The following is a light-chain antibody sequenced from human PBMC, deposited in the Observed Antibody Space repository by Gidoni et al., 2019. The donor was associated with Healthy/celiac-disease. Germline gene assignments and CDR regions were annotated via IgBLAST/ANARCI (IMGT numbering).Light chain of an antibody. J-gene: IGKJ1*01. CDR2: GAS. Sequence: EIVMTQSPATLSVSPGERATLSCRASQTVSFNLAWYQQKPGQAPRLLIYGASTRATGIPARFSGSGSGTEFTLTISSLQSEDFAVYYCQQYNQWPPWTFGQGTKVEIK. CDR1: QTVSFN. CDR3: QQYNQWPPWT. V-gene: IGKV3-15*01.